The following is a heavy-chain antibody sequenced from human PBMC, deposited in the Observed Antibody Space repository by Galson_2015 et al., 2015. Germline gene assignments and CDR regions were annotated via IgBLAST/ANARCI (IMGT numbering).Heavy chain of an antibody. CDR3: ATRSGSFYCFDH. CDR1: GFAFNSYS. D-gene: IGHD3-10*01. V-gene: IGHV3-48*02. CDR2: LSSSSGTI. J-gene: IGHJ4*02. Sequence: SLRLSCAGSGFAFNSYSMSWVRQAPGKGLEWLSFLSSSSGTIYYADSVKGRFTISRDNAKNSLFLQMSSLRDEDTAVYYCATRSGSFYCFDHWGRGTLVTVSS.